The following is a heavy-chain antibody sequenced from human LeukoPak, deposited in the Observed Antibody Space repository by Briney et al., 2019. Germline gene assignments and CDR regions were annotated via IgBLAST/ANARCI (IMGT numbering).Heavy chain of an antibody. CDR1: GGSISGYY. CDR2: ISISGST. Sequence: SETLSLTCTVSGGSISGYYWSWIRQPAGKGLEWIGRISISGSTNYNPSLKSRVTMSIDTSKNQFSLKLSSVTAADTAVYYCARDVYRGWLPGAFDIWGQGTMVTVSS. D-gene: IGHD6-19*01. J-gene: IGHJ3*02. V-gene: IGHV4-4*07. CDR3: ARDVYRGWLPGAFDI.